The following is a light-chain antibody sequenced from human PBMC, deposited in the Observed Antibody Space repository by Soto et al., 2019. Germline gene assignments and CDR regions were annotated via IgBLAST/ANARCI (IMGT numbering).Light chain of an antibody. J-gene: IGKJ2*01. V-gene: IGKV2-28*01. CDR3: MQVLQTPPDT. CDR2: LGS. CDR1: QSLLHSNGYNY. Sequence: DIVMTQSPLSLPVTPGEPASISCRSSQSLLHSNGYNYLDWYLQRPGQSPQLLLYLGSNRASGVPDRFSGSGSGTYFPLKISRVEAADVGVYYCMQVLQTPPDTFGQGTKLEIK.